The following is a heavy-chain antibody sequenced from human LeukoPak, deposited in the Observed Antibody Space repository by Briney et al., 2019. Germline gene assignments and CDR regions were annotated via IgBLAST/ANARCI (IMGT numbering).Heavy chain of an antibody. J-gene: IGHJ6*03. V-gene: IGHV1-18*01. CDR3: ARYVDIVATYYYYYYMDV. D-gene: IGHD5-12*01. CDR2: ISAYNGNT. Sequence: GASVKVSCKASGYTLTSYGISWVRQAPGQGLEWMGWISAYNGNTNYAQKLQGRVTMTTDTSTSTAYMELRSLRSDDTAVYYCARYVDIVATYYYYYYMDVWGKGTTVTVSS. CDR1: GYTLTSYG.